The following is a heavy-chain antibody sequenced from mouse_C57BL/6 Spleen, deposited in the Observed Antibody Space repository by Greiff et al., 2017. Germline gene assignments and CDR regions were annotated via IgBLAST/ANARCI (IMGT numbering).Heavy chain of an antibody. CDR3: ARREDSSGLWYFDV. Sequence: QVTLKVSGPGILQPSQTLSLTCSFSGFSLSTFGMGVGWIRPPSGKGLEWLAHIWWDDDKYYNPVLKSRLTISKATSKNQVFLKIANVDTADTATYYCARREDSSGLWYFDVWGTGTTVTVSS. CDR1: GFSLSTFGMG. J-gene: IGHJ1*03. D-gene: IGHD3-2*02. V-gene: IGHV8-8*01. CDR2: IWWDDDK.